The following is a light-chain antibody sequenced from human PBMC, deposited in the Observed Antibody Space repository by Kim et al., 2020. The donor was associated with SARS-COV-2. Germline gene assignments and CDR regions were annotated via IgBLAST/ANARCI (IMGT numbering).Light chain of an antibody. V-gene: IGLV1-44*01. CDR3: AAWDDSLNGFV. J-gene: IGLJ1*01. CDR1: SSNIVSNT. CDR2: SNN. Sequence: RFTISCSGSSSNIVSNTVHWYQKLAGTAHKLLICSNNQRPSGVPDRFAGYKSGTSASLAISGLQSEDEADYYCAAWDDSLNGFVFGTGTKVTVL.